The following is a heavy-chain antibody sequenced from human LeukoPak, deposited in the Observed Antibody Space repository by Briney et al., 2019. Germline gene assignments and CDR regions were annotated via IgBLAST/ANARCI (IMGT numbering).Heavy chain of an antibody. CDR2: IYTSGST. CDR3: ARGRGYGYSYYYYYMDV. D-gene: IGHD5-18*01. Sequence: PSETLSLTCTVSGGSISSGSYYWSWIRQPAGKGLEWIGRIYTSGSTNYNPSLKSRVTISVDTSKNQFSLKLSSVTAADTAVYYCARGRGYGYSYYYYYMDVWGKGTTVTVSS. J-gene: IGHJ6*03. CDR1: GGSISSGSYY. V-gene: IGHV4-61*02.